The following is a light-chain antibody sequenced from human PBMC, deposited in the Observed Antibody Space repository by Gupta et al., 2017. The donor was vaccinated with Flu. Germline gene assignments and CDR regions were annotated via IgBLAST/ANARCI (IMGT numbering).Light chain of an antibody. J-gene: IGLJ3*02. CDR3: QTGGTGSSRV. CDR2: LNSDGSN. V-gene: IGLV4-69*01. CDR1: SGHSSYA. Sequence: QLVLTQSPSASASLGASVQLTCTLSSGHSSYAIAWPQQQPEPGTRYLMKLNSDGSNSTGDGIPGRFSGSSAGAASSLTISRLQAEEAADYYCQTGGTGSSRVFGGGTKLTVL.